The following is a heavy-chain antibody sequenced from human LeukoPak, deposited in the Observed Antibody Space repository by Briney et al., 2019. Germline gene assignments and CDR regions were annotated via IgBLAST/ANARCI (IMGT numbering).Heavy chain of an antibody. CDR3: ARGPPGDSSGYYRNY. CDR2: TNHSGST. V-gene: IGHV4-34*01. CDR1: VGSFSGYH. J-gene: IGHJ4*02. Sequence: ASETLSLTCSVYVGSFSGYHCSWIRQPPAKGLEWNRETNHSGSTNYNSSLKSRVPMSVDTSKNQFYLNLSSVTAADTAVYFCARGPPGDSSGYYRNYWGQGTLVTVSS. D-gene: IGHD3-22*01.